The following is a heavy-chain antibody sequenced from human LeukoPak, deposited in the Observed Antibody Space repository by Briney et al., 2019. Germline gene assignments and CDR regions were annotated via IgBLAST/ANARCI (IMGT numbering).Heavy chain of an antibody. V-gene: IGHV4-4*07. Sequence: SETLSLTCTVSGGSISSYYWSWIRTRAAQGVGWIGCIYTSVKNKYNAYLKSRVTMSVDTSKNQLSLKLSSVTAADTAVYYCERGDYDSTDIWGEGTMVTVSS. CDR1: GGSISSYY. J-gene: IGHJ3*02. D-gene: IGHD3-22*01. CDR3: ERGDYDSTDI. CDR2: IYTSVKN.